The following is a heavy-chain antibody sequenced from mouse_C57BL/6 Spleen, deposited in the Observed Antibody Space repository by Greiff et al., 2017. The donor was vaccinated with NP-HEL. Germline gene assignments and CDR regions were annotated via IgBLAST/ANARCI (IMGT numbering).Heavy chain of an antibody. CDR2: INPGSGGT. CDR3: AREVSNWDGTY. V-gene: IGHV1-54*01. CDR1: GYAFTNYL. D-gene: IGHD4-1*01. J-gene: IGHJ3*01. Sequence: QVQLQQSGAELVRPGTSVKVSCKASGYAFTNYLIEWVKQRPGQGLEWIGVINPGSGGTNYNEKFKGKATLTADKSSSTAYMQLSSLTSEDSAVYFCAREVSNWDGTYWGQGTLVTVSA.